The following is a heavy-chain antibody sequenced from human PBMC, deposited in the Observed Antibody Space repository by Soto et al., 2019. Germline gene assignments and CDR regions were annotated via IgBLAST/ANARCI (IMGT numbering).Heavy chain of an antibody. D-gene: IGHD4-17*01. CDR3: ARAKDKDDYDPPPHDY. CDR2: IYITGYT. J-gene: IGHJ4*02. CDR1: GFSVGSNY. Sequence: VQLVESGGGLVQPGGSLRLSCAASGFSVGSNYMTWVRQAPGKGLEWVSVIYITGYTYDAASVKGRFTISRDNSKNTQNLQMNTLRAEDTAVYYCARAKDKDDYDPPPHDYWGQGTLVTVSS. V-gene: IGHV3-66*01.